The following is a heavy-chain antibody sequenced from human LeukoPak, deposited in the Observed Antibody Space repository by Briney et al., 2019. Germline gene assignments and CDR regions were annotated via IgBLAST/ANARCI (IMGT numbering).Heavy chain of an antibody. CDR2: INPNSGGT. Sequence: ASVKVSCKASGYTFTAYYMHWVRQAPGQGLEWLGWINPNSGGTNYAQKFQGRVTMTRDTSISTAYMELSRLRSDDTAVYYCARGPYSSSSGWFDPWGQGTLVTVSS. CDR3: ARGPYSSSSGWFDP. D-gene: IGHD6-6*01. J-gene: IGHJ5*02. V-gene: IGHV1-2*02. CDR1: GYTFTAYY.